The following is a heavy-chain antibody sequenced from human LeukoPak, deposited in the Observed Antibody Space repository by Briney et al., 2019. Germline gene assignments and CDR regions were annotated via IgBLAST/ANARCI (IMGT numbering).Heavy chain of an antibody. CDR1: GGSISSSSYY. Sequence: SETLSLTCTVSGGSISSSSYYWGWIRQPPGKGLEWIGSIYYSGSTYYNPSLKSRVTISVDTSKNQFSLKLSSVTAADTAVYYCARLPIIREDAFDIWGQGTMVTVSS. J-gene: IGHJ3*02. V-gene: IGHV4-39*01. D-gene: IGHD3-3*01. CDR3: ARLPIIREDAFDI. CDR2: IYYSGST.